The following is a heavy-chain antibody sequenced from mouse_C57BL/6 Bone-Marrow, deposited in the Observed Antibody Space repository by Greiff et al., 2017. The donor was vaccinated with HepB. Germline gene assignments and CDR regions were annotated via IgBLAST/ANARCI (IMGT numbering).Heavy chain of an antibody. Sequence: VQLQQSGPELVKPGASVKISCKASGYTFTDYYMNWVKQSNGKSLEWIGDINPNNGGTSYNQKFKGKATLTVDKSSSTAYMELRSLTSEDTAVYYCARMGYFPWFAYWGQGALVTVSA. V-gene: IGHV1-26*01. D-gene: IGHD2-3*01. CDR3: ARMGYFPWFAY. J-gene: IGHJ3*01. CDR1: GYTFTDYY. CDR2: INPNNGGT.